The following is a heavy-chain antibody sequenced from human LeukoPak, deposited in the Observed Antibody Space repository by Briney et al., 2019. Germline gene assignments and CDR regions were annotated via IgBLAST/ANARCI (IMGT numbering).Heavy chain of an antibody. CDR1: GGSFSGDY. CDR2: VNYRGNA. Sequence: KPSETLSLTCSVSGGSFSGDYWSWFRQTPGKGLEWIGYVNYRGNANYNPSLKGRVAVSIDTSKNQFSLELTSVTAADTAVYYCARHGIVAAGTDNYFDPWGQGTLVTVSS. V-gene: IGHV4-59*08. D-gene: IGHD6-19*01. CDR3: ARHGIVAAGTDNYFDP. J-gene: IGHJ5*02.